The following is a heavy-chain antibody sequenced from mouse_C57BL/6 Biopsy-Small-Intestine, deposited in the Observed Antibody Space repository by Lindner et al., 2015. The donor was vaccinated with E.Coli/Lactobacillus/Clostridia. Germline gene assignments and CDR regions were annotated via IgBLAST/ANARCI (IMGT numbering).Heavy chain of an antibody. V-gene: IGHV1-80*01. CDR3: ARGDYGSSYGGMDY. Sequence: VQLQESGAELVKPGASVKISCKVSGYAFSNYWMNWVKQRPGKGLEWIGQIYPGDGDTNYNGKFKGKATLSADKSSRTAYMQLASLTSEDSAVYFCARGDYGSSYGGMDYWGQGTAVTVPS. D-gene: IGHD1-1*01. CDR2: IYPGDGDT. CDR1: GYAFSNYW. J-gene: IGHJ4*01.